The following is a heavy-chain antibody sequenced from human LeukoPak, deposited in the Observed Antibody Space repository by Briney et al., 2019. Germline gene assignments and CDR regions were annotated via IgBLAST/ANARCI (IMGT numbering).Heavy chain of an antibody. D-gene: IGHD3-9*01. CDR3: ARSPRLILTGYSRTWFDP. CDR1: GGSIGSYY. J-gene: IGHJ5*02. CDR2: IYYSGST. V-gene: IGHV4-59*12. Sequence: PSETLSLTCTVSGGSIGSYYWSWVRQPPGKGLEWIGYIYYSGSTNYNPSLKSRVTISVDTSKNQFSLKLSSVTAADTAVYYCARSPRLILTGYSRTWFDPWGQGTLVTVSS.